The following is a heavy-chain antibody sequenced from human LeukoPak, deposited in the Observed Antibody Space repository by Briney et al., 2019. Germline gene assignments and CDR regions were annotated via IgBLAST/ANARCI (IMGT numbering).Heavy chain of an antibody. CDR3: AKDPEPIKRGSSSWYAMLPRGLNWFDP. V-gene: IGHV3-23*01. CDR1: GFTFSSYA. J-gene: IGHJ5*02. Sequence: GGSLRLSCAASGFTFSSYAMSWVRQAPGKGLEWVSAISGSGGSTYYADSVKGRFTISRGNSKNTLYLQMNSLRAEDTAVYYCAKDPEPIKRGSSSWYAMLPRGLNWFDPWGQGTLVTVSS. D-gene: IGHD6-13*01. CDR2: ISGSGGST.